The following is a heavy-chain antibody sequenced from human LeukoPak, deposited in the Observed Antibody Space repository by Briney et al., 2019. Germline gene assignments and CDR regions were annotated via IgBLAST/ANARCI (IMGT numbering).Heavy chain of an antibody. CDR1: GFTFSSYG. Sequence: GVSLRLSCAASGFTFSSYGMHRVRQAPGKGLEWVAVIWYDGSNKYYADSVKGRFTISRDNSKNTLYLQMNSLRAEDTAVYYCARTTPSHYYYYGMDVWGQGTTVTVS. D-gene: IGHD1-26*01. CDR2: IWYDGSNK. V-gene: IGHV3-33*01. CDR3: ARTTPSHYYYYGMDV. J-gene: IGHJ6*02.